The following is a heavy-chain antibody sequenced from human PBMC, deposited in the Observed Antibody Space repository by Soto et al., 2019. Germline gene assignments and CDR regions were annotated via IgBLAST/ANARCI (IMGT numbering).Heavy chain of an antibody. CDR1: GFAFNDYA. CDR3: AKDAVGSHYFYYMDV. CDR2: ISWHSANI. V-gene: IGHV3-9*01. D-gene: IGHD3-10*01. Sequence: DVQLVESGGGLVQPGRSLRLSCAASGFAFNDYAMHWARQAPGKGLEWVAGISWHSANIAYADSVKGRFTISRDNAKNSLYLQMNSLRSEDTAFYYCAKDAVGSHYFYYMDVWGKGTAVTVSS. J-gene: IGHJ6*03.